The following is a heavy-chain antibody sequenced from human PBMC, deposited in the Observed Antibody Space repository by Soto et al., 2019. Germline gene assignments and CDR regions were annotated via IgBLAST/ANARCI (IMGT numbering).Heavy chain of an antibody. CDR1: GGSVSSGSYY. J-gene: IGHJ1*01. CDR3: ARDSGSSSSWAQH. D-gene: IGHD6-13*01. Sequence: QVQLQESGPGLVKPSETLSPTCTVSGGSVSSGSYYWSWIRQPPGKGLEWIGYIYYSGSTNYNPSLKSRVTISVDTSKNQFSLKLSSVTAADTAVYYCARDSGSSSSWAQHWGQGTLVTVSS. V-gene: IGHV4-61*01. CDR2: IYYSGST.